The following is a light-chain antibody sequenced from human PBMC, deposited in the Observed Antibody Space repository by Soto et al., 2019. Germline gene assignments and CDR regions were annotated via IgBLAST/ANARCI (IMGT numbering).Light chain of an antibody. CDR2: AAS. V-gene: IGKV1-12*01. CDR1: QGINNW. Sequence: DIQMTQSPSSVSASVGDTVSITCRASQGINNWLAWYQQKPGKAPQLLIYAASNLQSGVPSRFSGSGFGTDFTLTITSLQPEDFATYFCQQANNFPLTFGGGTKIEIK. CDR3: QQANNFPLT. J-gene: IGKJ4*01.